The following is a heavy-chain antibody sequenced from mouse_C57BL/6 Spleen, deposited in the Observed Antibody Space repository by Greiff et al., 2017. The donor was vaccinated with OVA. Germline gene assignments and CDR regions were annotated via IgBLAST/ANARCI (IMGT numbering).Heavy chain of an antibody. CDR3: ARSAYSNLFAY. CDR1: GYTFTDYN. CDR2: INPNNGGT. J-gene: IGHJ3*01. D-gene: IGHD2-5*01. Sequence: EVQLQQSGPELVKPGASVKIPCKASGYTFTDYNMDWVKQSHGKSLEWIGDINPNNGGTIYNQKFKGKATLTVDKSSSTAYMERRSLTSEDTAVYYCARSAYSNLFAYWGKGTLVTVSA. V-gene: IGHV1-18*01.